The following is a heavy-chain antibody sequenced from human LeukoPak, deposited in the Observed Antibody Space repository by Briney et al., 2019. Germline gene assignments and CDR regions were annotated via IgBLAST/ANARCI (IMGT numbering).Heavy chain of an antibody. D-gene: IGHD4-17*01. J-gene: IGHJ4*02. Sequence: GGSLRLSCAASGFTFSSYAMSWVRQARGKGLEWVSVISGSGGSTYYADSVKGRFTISRDNSKNTLYLQMNSLRAEDTAVYYCAKALLTTATTTAGDYWGQGTLVTVSS. CDR2: ISGSGGST. V-gene: IGHV3-23*01. CDR1: GFTFSSYA. CDR3: AKALLTTATTTAGDY.